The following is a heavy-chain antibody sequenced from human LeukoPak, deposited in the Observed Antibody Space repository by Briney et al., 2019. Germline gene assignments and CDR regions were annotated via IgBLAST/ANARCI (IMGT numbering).Heavy chain of an antibody. CDR3: ARIVVVIRGGGDYFDY. Sequence: GRSLRLSCAASGFTFSSYAMHWVRQAPGKELEWVAVISYDGSNKYYADSVKGRFTISRDNSKNTLYLQMNSLRAEDTAVYYCARIVVVIRGGGDYFDYWGQGTLVTVSS. CDR2: ISYDGSNK. CDR1: GFTFSSYA. J-gene: IGHJ4*02. D-gene: IGHD3-22*01. V-gene: IGHV3-30-3*01.